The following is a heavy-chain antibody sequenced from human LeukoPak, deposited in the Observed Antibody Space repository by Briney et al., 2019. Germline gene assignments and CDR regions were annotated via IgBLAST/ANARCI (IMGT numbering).Heavy chain of an antibody. CDR2: IYTSGST. V-gene: IGHV4-59*10. J-gene: IGHJ4*02. D-gene: IGHD3-10*01. CDR1: GGSFSGYY. CDR3: ARVGYSSSGNYYNDRGAFDY. Sequence: SETLSLTCAVYGGSFSGYYWSWIRQPAGKGLEWIGRIYTSGSTNYNPSLKSRVTISVDTSKNQFSLKLSSVTAADTAVYYCARVGYSSSGNYYNDRGAFDYWGQGTLVTVSS.